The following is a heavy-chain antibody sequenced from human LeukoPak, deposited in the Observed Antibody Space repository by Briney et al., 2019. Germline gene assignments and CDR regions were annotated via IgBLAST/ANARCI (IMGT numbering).Heavy chain of an antibody. CDR3: ATHDEGIFFES. V-gene: IGHV4-39*01. CDR2: ISDFGSA. D-gene: IGHD3-3*01. CDR1: GGSVRTTRHY. Sequence: SETLSLTCTVSGGSVRTTRHYWAWIRQSPGKGLEWIGSISDFGSAYYRPSLQSRATISMDSSKTQISLTLSSVTATDTALYYCATHDEGIFFESWGQGALVTVS. J-gene: IGHJ4*02.